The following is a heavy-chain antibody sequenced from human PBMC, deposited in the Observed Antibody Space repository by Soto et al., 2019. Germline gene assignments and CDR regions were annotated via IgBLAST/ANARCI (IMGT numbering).Heavy chain of an antibody. V-gene: IGHV3-23*01. CDR2: ISGSGDRT. Sequence: EAQLLESGGGLVQPGGTQRLSCAASGLSFMHHAMACVRQGPGKGLEWVSCISGSGDRTFDANSVKGRFTISRDNSRNRLYLQMNGVRADDTAVSYCVRRGPSEWGAFDIWGQGTKVTVSS. CDR1: GLSFMHHA. J-gene: IGHJ3*02. CDR3: VRRGPSEWGAFDI. D-gene: IGHD3-3*01.